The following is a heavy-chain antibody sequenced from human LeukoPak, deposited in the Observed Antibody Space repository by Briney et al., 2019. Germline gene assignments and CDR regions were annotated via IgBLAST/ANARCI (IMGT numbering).Heavy chain of an antibody. V-gene: IGHV4-34*01. Sequence: SETLSLTCAVYGGSFSGYYWSWIRQPPGKGLEWIGEINHSGSTNYNPSLKSRVTISVDTSKNQFSLKLSSVTAADTAVYYCARDSSPRYYYDSSGPDYYYYGMDVWGQGTTVTVSS. D-gene: IGHD3-22*01. CDR2: INHSGST. J-gene: IGHJ6*02. CDR1: GGSFSGYY. CDR3: ARDSSPRYYYDSSGPDYYYYGMDV.